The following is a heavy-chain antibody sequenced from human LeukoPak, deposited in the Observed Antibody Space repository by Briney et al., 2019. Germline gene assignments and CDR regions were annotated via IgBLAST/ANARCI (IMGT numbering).Heavy chain of an antibody. CDR3: AKGRYCYGPYFFYYMDV. V-gene: IGHV3-43*01. CDR1: GFTFDDYT. CDR2: SNCVANRT. J-gene: IGHJ6*03. Sequence: GGSLRLSCAASGFTFDDYTIHWVRQAPGKGLEWVSLSNCVANRTDYADSVKGRFTISRDSTTDCLFLQMNSLRTEETGLYYCAKGRYCYGPYFFYYMDVWGKGTTVTVSS. D-gene: IGHD5-18*01.